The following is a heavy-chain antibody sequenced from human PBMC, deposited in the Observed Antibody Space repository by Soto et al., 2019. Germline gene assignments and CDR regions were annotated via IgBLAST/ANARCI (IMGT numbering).Heavy chain of an antibody. J-gene: IGHJ4*02. CDR1: GDSISSRTYF. CDR3: VTVNVRRSGGWIPFDY. V-gene: IGHV4-39*02. CDR2: IYSSGST. Sequence: QLQLQGSGPGLVKPSETLSLTCSVSGDSISSRTYFWGWIRQSPGKGLEWIGDIYSSGSTHYNASLNSRATISADTSKSLLSLKLNSVTAADTAIYYCVTVNVRRSGGWIPFDYWGQGIPVTVSP. D-gene: IGHD2-15*01.